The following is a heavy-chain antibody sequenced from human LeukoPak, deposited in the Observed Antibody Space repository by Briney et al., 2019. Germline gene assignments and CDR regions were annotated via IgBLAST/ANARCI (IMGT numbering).Heavy chain of an antibody. J-gene: IGHJ4*02. V-gene: IGHV3-33*01. CDR1: GFTFSYYG. Sequence: PGGSLRLSCAASGFTFSYYGMHWVRQAPGKGLEWVALIWFDGTKKYYADSVKGRFTISRDNSKNTLYLQMNSLRAEDTAVYYCAREEATTVRGVSDYWGQGTLVTVSS. D-gene: IGHD3-10*01. CDR3: AREEATTVRGVSDY. CDR2: IWFDGTKK.